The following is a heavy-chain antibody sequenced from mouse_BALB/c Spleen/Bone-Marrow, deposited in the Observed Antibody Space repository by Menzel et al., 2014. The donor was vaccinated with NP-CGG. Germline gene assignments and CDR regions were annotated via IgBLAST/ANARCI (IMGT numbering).Heavy chain of an antibody. CDR3: ARRGWYYAMDY. J-gene: IGHJ4*01. CDR1: GFTFSDYY. D-gene: IGHD2-3*01. CDR2: ISNGGGST. Sequence: EVQRVESGGGLVQPGGSLKLSCATSGFTFSDYYMYWVRQTPERRLEWVAYISNGGGSTYYPDTVKGRFTMSRDNAKNTLYLQMSRLKSEDTAMYYCARRGWYYAMDYWGQGTSVTVSS. V-gene: IGHV5-12*02.